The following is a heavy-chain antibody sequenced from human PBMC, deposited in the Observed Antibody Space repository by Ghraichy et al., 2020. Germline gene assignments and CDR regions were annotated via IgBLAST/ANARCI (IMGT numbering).Heavy chain of an antibody. CDR1: GYTFTTFG. D-gene: IGHD6-19*01. J-gene: IGHJ4*02. V-gene: IGHV1-18*01. Sequence: ASVKVSCKASGYTFTTFGISWVRQAPGHGLEWMGWISAYNGNTNYAQKVQGRVTMTTDTSTSTAYMELRSLRSDDTAVYYCARGGIGVVGWYYFDYWVQGTLVAVSS. CDR2: ISAYNGNT. CDR3: ARGGIGVVGWYYFDY.